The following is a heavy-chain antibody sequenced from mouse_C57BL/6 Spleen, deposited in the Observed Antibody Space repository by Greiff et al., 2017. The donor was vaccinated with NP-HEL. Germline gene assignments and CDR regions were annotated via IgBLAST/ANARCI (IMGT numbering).Heavy chain of an antibody. CDR2: IDPSDSET. CDR1: GYTFTSYW. CDR3: ARGGYYYDRLFAY. D-gene: IGHD2-4*01. V-gene: IGHV1-52*01. Sequence: QVQLKQSGAELVRPGSSVKLSCKASGYTFTSYWMHWVKQRPIQGLEWIGNIDPSDSETHYNQKFKDKATLTVDKSSSTAYMQLSSLTAEDSAVYYCARGGYYYDRLFAYWGQGTLVTVSA. J-gene: IGHJ3*01.